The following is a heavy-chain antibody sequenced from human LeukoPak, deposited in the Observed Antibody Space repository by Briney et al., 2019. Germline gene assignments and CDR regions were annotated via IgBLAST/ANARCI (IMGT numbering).Heavy chain of an antibody. CDR1: GFTFSTYS. Sequence: PGGSLRLSCAASGFTFSTYSMNWVRQAPGKGLEWVSSISSSSSSTYYADSVKGRFTISRDNAKNSLHLQMNSLRAEDTAVYYCANGGAHWGQGTLVTVSS. CDR2: ISSSSSST. CDR3: ANGGAH. J-gene: IGHJ4*02. D-gene: IGHD4/OR15-4a*01. V-gene: IGHV3-21*01.